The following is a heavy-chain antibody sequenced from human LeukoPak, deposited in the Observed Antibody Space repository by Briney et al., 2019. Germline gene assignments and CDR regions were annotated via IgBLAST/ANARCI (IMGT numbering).Heavy chain of an antibody. D-gene: IGHD3-3*01. CDR3: AKRFFGG. Sequence: GRSLRLSCAASGFTFDDYAMHWVRQAPGKGLEWVSGISWNSGSIGYADSVKGRFTISRDNAKNSLYLQMNSLRAEDTALYYCAKRFFGGWGQGTLVTVSS. J-gene: IGHJ4*02. CDR2: ISWNSGSI. V-gene: IGHV3-9*01. CDR1: GFTFDDYA.